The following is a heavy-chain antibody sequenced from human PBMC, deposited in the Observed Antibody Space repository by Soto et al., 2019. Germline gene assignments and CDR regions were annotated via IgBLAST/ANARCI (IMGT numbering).Heavy chain of an antibody. CDR2: INHSGST. J-gene: IGHJ5*02. Sequence: SETLSLTCVVDGGSFSGYYWSWIRTTTGKGLEWIGEINHSGSTNYNPSLKSRVTISVDTSKNQFSLKLSSVTAVDTAVYYCARRTDYSNRPNMKNNWFDPWGQGTLVTVSS. D-gene: IGHD4-4*01. CDR3: ARRTDYSNRPNMKNNWFDP. V-gene: IGHV4-34*01. CDR1: GGSFSGYY.